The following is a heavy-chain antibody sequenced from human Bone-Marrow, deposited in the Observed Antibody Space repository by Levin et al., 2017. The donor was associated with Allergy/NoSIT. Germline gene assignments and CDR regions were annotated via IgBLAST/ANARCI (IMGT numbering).Heavy chain of an antibody. J-gene: IGHJ4*02. CDR3: ARDDLRFHYFDY. V-gene: IGHV3-7*03. Sequence: GESLKISCAASGFTFSSYWMSWVRQAPGKGLEWVANIKQDGSEKYYVDSVKGRFTISRDNAKNSLYLQMNSLRAEDTAVYYCARDDLRFHYFDYWGQGTLVTVSS. CDR2: IKQDGSEK. CDR1: GFTFSSYW. D-gene: IGHD5-12*01.